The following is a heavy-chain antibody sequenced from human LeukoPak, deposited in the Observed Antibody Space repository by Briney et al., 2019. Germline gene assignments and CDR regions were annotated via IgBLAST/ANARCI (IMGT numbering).Heavy chain of an antibody. V-gene: IGHV3-30*18. J-gene: IGHJ5*01. CDR1: GFTFSSYG. D-gene: IGHD2-15*01. Sequence: PGRSLRLSCAASGFTFSSYGMHWVRQAPGNGLEWVAVISYDGSNKYYADSVKGRFTISRDKSKNTLYLQMNSLRAEDTAVYYCTKDSGGWFGYWGQGTLVTVSS. CDR2: ISYDGSNK. CDR3: TKDSGGWFGY.